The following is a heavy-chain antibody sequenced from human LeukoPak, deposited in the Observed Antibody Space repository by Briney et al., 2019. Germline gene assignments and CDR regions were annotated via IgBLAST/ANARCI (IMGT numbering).Heavy chain of an antibody. CDR2: IYNSDNT. J-gene: IGHJ4*02. D-gene: IGHD5-24*01. CDR3: ARGTDAYKVGNY. CDR1: GDSISTHYC. Sequence: SETLSLTCTVSGDSISTHYCWTWIRQPPGKVPEWIGTIYNSDNTYYTPSLASRVTISMDTSKNQFPLRMTSVTAADTAVYYCARGTDAYKVGNYWGQGALVTVSS. V-gene: IGHV4-38-2*02.